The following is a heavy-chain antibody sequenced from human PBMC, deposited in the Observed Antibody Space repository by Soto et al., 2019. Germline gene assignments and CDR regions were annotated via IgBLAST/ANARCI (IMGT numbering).Heavy chain of an antibody. CDR2: INHSGST. CDR1: GGSFSGYY. J-gene: IGHJ4*02. CDR3: ARGLKGGGFWSGSGPN. D-gene: IGHD3-3*01. V-gene: IGHV4-34*01. Sequence: LSLTCAVYGGSFSGYYWSWIRQPPGKGLEWIGEINHSGSTNYNPSLKSRVTISVDTSKNQFSLKLSSVTAADTAVYYCARGLKGGGFWSGSGPNWGQGTLVTVSS.